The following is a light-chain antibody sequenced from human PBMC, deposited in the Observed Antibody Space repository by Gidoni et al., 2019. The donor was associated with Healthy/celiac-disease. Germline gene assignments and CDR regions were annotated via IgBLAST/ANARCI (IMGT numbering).Light chain of an antibody. CDR3: QQYNSYPWT. CDR1: QSISSW. V-gene: IGKV1-5*01. J-gene: IGKJ1*01. Sequence: DSQMTQSPSTLSASVGDRVTNTCRASQSISSWLAWYQQKPGKAPKLLIYAASSLESGVPSRFSGSGSGTEFTLTIRSLQPDDFATYYCQQYNSYPWTFGQGTKVEIK. CDR2: AAS.